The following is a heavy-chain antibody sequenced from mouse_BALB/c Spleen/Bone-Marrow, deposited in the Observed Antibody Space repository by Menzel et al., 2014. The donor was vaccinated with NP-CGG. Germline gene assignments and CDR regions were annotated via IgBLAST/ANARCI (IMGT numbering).Heavy chain of an antibody. CDR2: IYPGDGST. D-gene: IGHD2-1*01. Sequence: SGPELVKPGALVKISCKASGYTFTSYDINWVKQRPGQGLEWIGWIYPGDGSTKYNEKFKGKATLTADKSSSTAYMQLSSLTSESSAVYFCTRGGYGNYVGYGMDYWGQGTPVTVSS. V-gene: IGHV1S33*01. CDR3: TRGGYGNYVGYGMDY. J-gene: IGHJ4*01. CDR1: GYTFTSYD.